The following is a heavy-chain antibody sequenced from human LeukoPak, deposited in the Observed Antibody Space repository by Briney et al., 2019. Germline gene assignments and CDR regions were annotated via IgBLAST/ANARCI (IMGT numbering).Heavy chain of an antibody. CDR1: GGTFSSYA. J-gene: IGHJ5*02. D-gene: IGHD6-19*01. Sequence: GASVEVSCKASGGTFSSYAISWVRQAPGQGLEWMGRIIPILGIANYAQKFQGRVTITADKSTSTAYMELSSLRSEDTAVYYCARDIRYIAVAGPPHYWFDPWGQGTLVTVSS. CDR2: IIPILGIA. CDR3: ARDIRYIAVAGPPHYWFDP. V-gene: IGHV1-69*04.